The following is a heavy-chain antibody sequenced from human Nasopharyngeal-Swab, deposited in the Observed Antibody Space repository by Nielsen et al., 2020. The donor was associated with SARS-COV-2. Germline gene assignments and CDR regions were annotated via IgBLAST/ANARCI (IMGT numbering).Heavy chain of an antibody. J-gene: IGHJ4*02. V-gene: IGHV3-73*01. D-gene: IGHD2-15*01. Sequence: GESLKISCAASGFTFSDSAIRWVRQASGEGLEWVARIRSKGNNYATAYSASVKGRFIIFRDDPTTTAYLQMNSLKTEDTAMYYCTRCGGGCYSGRDYWGQGTLVTVSS. CDR3: TRCGGGCYSGRDY. CDR2: IRSKGNNYAT. CDR1: GFTFSDSA.